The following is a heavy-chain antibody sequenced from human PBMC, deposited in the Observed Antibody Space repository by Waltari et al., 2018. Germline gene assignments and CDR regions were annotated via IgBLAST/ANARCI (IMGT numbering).Heavy chain of an antibody. J-gene: IGHJ4*02. CDR1: GGSIRGFH. CDR3: ARSVAGVGMVC. D-gene: IGHD6-19*01. Sequence: QVQLQQRGAGLLKPPETLSLSCDVSGGSIRGFHWTWIRQTPGKVLEWVGNITLRGNTSSHPSLKGRITVSLDTSWRQLSRRMTPVPAADTGVDFLARSVAGVGMVCWGQGTPVTVSS. V-gene: IGHV4-34*02. CDR2: ITLRGNT.